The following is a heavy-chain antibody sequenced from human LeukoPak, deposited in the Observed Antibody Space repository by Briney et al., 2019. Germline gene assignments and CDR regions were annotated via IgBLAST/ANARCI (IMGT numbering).Heavy chain of an antibody. Sequence: PGGSLRLSCATSGFTFSNYAMSWVRQAPGKGLEWVSGISESGDNKNHADSVKGRSTIPRDNSKNTLYLQMSSLRAEDTAVYYCAKNITNWGQGTLVTVSS. CDR3: AKNITN. CDR2: ISESGDNK. J-gene: IGHJ4*02. V-gene: IGHV3-23*01. D-gene: IGHD1-14*01. CDR1: GFTFSNYA.